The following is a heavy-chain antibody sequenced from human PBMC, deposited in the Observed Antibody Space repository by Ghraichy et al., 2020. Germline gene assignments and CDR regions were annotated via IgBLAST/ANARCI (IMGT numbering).Heavy chain of an antibody. CDR3: ARDPYCGGDCYYGAFDI. D-gene: IGHD2-21*02. V-gene: IGHV3-7*01. CDR2: IKEDGSEK. Sequence: LLLTCAASGFTFSTYWLSWVRQAPGKGLEWVANIKEDGSEKHYVDSVKGRFTISRDNAKNSLYLQMNSLRAEDTAMYYCARDPYCGGDCYYGAFDIWGQGAMVTVSS. CDR1: GFTFSTYW. J-gene: IGHJ3*02.